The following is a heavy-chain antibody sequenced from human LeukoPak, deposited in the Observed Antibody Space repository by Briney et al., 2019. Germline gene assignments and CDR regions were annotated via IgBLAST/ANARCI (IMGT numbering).Heavy chain of an antibody. CDR2: IYGSGIT. CDR1: GASISSGNYY. CDR3: AKSGGYGLIDY. Sequence: SETLSLTCTVSGASISSGNYYWTWIRQPAGKGLEWIGRIYGSGITNYDPSLKSRLTISIDTSKNQFSLRLNSVTAADTAMYYCAKSGGYGLIDYWGQGTLVTVSS. V-gene: IGHV4-61*02. D-gene: IGHD1-26*01. J-gene: IGHJ4*02.